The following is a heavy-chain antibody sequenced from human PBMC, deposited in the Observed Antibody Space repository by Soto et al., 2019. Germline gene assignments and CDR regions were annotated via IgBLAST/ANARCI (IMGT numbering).Heavy chain of an antibody. CDR3: ARGRYTYYYGLDV. CDR1: AGSISRGDYY. D-gene: IGHD1-26*01. CDR2: IYYSGSS. Sequence: SQTLSLPCTVSAGSISRGDYYWRWIRQPPGKGLEWIAYIYYSGSSYYNPSLKSRVTISIDSVKNQFSLKLSFVTAADTAVYYCARGRYTYYYGLDVWGQGTTVT. J-gene: IGHJ6*02. V-gene: IGHV4-30-4*01.